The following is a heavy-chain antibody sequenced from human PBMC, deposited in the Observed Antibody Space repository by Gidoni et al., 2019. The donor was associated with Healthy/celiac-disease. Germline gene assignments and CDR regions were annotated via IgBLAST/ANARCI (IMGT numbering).Heavy chain of an antibody. J-gene: IGHJ4*02. Sequence: QVQLQASGPGLVKPSETLSLTCTVPGGSISSYYWSWIRQPPGKGLEWIEYISYSGSTNYNPSHKSRVTISVDTSKNQFSLKLSSVTAADTAVYYCARDGYGGNYDYWGQGTLVTVSS. CDR2: ISYSGST. V-gene: IGHV4-59*01. CDR1: GGSISSYY. CDR3: ARDGYGGNYDY. D-gene: IGHD4-17*01.